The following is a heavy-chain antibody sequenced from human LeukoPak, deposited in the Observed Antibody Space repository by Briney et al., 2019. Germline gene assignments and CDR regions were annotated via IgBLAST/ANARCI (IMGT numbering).Heavy chain of an antibody. V-gene: IGHV3-11*06. CDR3: ARLGWATAPLDY. CDR1: GFAFSDYY. Sequence: GGSLRLSCAATGFAFSDYYMSWIRQAPGKGLEWVSYISSSSSYTNYADSVKGRFTISRDNAKNSLYLQMNSLRAEDTAVYYCARLGWATAPLDYWGQGTLVTVSS. D-gene: IGHD5-12*01. CDR2: ISSSSSYT. J-gene: IGHJ4*02.